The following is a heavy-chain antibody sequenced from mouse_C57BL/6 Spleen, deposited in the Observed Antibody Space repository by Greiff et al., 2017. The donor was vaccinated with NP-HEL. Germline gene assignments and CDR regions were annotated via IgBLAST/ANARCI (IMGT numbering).Heavy chain of an antibody. CDR3: ARGDYGSSADY. CDR2: IYPSDSET. D-gene: IGHD1-1*01. Sequence: VQLQQPGAELVRPGSSVKLSCKASGYTFTSYWMHWVKQRPIQGLEWIGNIYPSDSETHYNQKFKDKATLTVDKSSSTAYMQLSSLTSEDSAVYYCARGDYGSSADYWGQGTTLTVSS. V-gene: IGHV1-52*01. CDR1: GYTFTSYW. J-gene: IGHJ2*01.